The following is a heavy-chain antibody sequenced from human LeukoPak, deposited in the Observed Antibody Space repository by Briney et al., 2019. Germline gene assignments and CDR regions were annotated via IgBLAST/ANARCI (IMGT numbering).Heavy chain of an antibody. J-gene: IGHJ4*02. CDR2: INSDGSHA. D-gene: IGHD4-17*01. CDR1: GFTFSDYW. Sequence: PGGSLRLSCAASGFTFSDYWMHWVRQAPGKGLVWVSRINSDGSHADYADSEKGRFTISRDNAKNTLYLQVNSLGAEDTAFYYCARGRSRFGHYVGYDWGQGTLVTVSS. CDR3: ARGRSRFGHYVGYD. V-gene: IGHV3-74*01.